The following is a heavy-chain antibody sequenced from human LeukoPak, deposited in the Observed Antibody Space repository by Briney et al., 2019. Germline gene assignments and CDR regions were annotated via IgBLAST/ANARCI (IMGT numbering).Heavy chain of an antibody. D-gene: IGHD2-15*01. CDR1: GYTFTGYY. J-gene: IGHJ6*03. Sequence: GASVKVSCKASGYTFTGYYMHWVRQAPGQGLEWMGWINPNSGGTNYAQKFQGRVTMTRDTSISTAYMELSRLRSDDTAVYYCARDCSGISYYYYYMDVWGKGTTVTVSS. CDR2: INPNSGGT. V-gene: IGHV1-2*02. CDR3: ARDCSGISYYYYYMDV.